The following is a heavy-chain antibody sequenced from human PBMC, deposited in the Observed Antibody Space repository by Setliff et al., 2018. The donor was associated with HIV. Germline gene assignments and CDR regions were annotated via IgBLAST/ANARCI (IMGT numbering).Heavy chain of an antibody. CDR2: LNPNSHNT. J-gene: IGHJ6*03. D-gene: IGHD3-22*01. Sequence: ASVKVSCKASGYTFNNYYMHWVRQAPGQGLEWMGWLNPNSHNTGYAQKFQGRVTMTRDTSISTAYMELNNLKFEDTAVYYCARARRDSYDRGRRNHYYIDVWGKGTTVTVSS. CDR3: ARARRDSYDRGRRNHYYIDV. CDR1: GYTFNNYY. V-gene: IGHV1-8*02.